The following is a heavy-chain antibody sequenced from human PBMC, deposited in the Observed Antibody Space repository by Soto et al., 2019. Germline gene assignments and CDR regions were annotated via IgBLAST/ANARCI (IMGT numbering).Heavy chain of an antibody. CDR2: INHSGST. J-gene: IGHJ5*02. V-gene: IGHV4-34*01. CDR1: GGSFSGYY. Sequence: PSETLSLTCAVYGGSFSGYYWSWIRQPPGKGLEWIGEINHSGSTNYNPSLKSRVTISVDTSKNQFSLKLSSVTAADTAVYYCAREVTVRRYDFWSGYYVSWLDPWGQGTLVTVYS. CDR3: AREVTVRRYDFWSGYYVSWLDP. D-gene: IGHD3-3*01.